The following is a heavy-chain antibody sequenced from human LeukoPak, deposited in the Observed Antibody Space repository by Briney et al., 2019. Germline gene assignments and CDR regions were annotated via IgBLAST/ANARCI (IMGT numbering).Heavy chain of an antibody. CDR2: IYYSGST. CDR1: GGSFSGYY. V-gene: IGHV4-34*01. D-gene: IGHD3-22*01. J-gene: IGHJ4*02. Sequence: SETLSLTCAVYGGSFSGYYWNWIRQPPGKGLEWIGSIYYSGSTYYNPSFKSRVTISVDTSKNQFSLKLSSVTAADTAVYYCAREILYDSTGYYLWGQGTVVTVSS. CDR3: AREILYDSTGYYL.